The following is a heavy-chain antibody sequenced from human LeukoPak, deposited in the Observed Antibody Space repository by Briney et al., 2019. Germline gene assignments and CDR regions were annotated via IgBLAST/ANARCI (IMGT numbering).Heavy chain of an antibody. CDR3: ARVTPYYYGSGSYYNTNYFDY. J-gene: IGHJ4*02. Sequence: SETLSLTCAVYGGSFSGYYWSWIRQPPGKGLGWIGEINHSGSTNYNPSLKSRVTISVDTSKNQFSLKPSSVTAADTAVYYCARVTPYYYGSGSYYNTNYFDYWGQGTLVTVSS. V-gene: IGHV4-34*01. D-gene: IGHD3-10*01. CDR2: INHSGST. CDR1: GGSFSGYY.